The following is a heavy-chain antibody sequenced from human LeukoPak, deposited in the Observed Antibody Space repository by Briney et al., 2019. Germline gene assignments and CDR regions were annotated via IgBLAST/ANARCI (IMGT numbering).Heavy chain of an antibody. D-gene: IGHD4-17*01. CDR3: ARYPVYGDYWFDP. V-gene: IGHV1-69*05. CDR2: IIPVVGTA. CDR1: GGTFSSYA. Sequence: GSSVKVSCKASGGTFSSYAISSVRQGPRQGLEWMGGIIPVVGTANYAQKFQGRVTITTHESTSTAYMELSSLRSEDTAVYYCARYPVYGDYWFDPWGQGTLVTVSS. J-gene: IGHJ5*02.